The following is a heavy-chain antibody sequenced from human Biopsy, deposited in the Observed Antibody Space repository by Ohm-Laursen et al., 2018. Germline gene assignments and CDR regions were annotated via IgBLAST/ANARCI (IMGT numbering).Heavy chain of an antibody. J-gene: IGHJ3*01. CDR2: VYNGGIT. D-gene: IGHD3-3*01. V-gene: IGHV4-59*07. CDR3: ARLYRLDDYWNDDPPDAFDV. Sequence: SDTLSLTCSVSGGSIISYYWTWIRQPPGKGLEWIGHVYNGGITNYNPSLRGRVTISVDTSKKQFSLKLSSVTAADTAVFFCARLYRLDDYWNDDPPDAFDVWGQGTMVTVSS. CDR1: GGSIISYY.